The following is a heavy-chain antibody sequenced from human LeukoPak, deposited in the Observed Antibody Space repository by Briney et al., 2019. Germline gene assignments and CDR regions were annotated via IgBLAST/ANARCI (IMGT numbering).Heavy chain of an antibody. CDR3: ARGRVVVAVSDY. Sequence: GGSLRLSCAASGFNFSSYSMNWVRQAPGKGLEWVSSISSSSYMYYADSVKGRFTISRDNAKNSLYLQMNSLRAEDTAVYYCARGRVVVAVSDYWGQGTLVTVSS. V-gene: IGHV3-21*01. D-gene: IGHD6-19*01. CDR2: ISSSSYM. J-gene: IGHJ4*02. CDR1: GFNFSSYS.